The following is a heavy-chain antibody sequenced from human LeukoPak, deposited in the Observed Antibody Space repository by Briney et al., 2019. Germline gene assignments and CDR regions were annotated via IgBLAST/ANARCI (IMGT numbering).Heavy chain of an antibody. CDR1: GGSISSSSYY. Sequence: SETLSLTCTVSGGSISSSSYYWGWIRQPPGKGLEWIGSIYYSGSTYYNPSLKSRVTISVDTSKNQFSLKLSSVTAADTAVCYCARGYSGSYLSYYYYYGMDVWGQGTTVTVSS. V-gene: IGHV4-39*07. CDR3: ARGYSGSYLSYYYYYGMDV. D-gene: IGHD1-26*01. J-gene: IGHJ6*02. CDR2: IYYSGST.